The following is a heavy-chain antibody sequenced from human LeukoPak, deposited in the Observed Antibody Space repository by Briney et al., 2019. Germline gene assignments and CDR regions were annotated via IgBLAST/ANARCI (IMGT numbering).Heavy chain of an antibody. D-gene: IGHD1-7*01. CDR1: GFTFYAYA. CDR3: AKGTGTTFRFRTYSYFYHMDV. CDR2: ISGSDDNT. V-gene: IGHV3-23*01. Sequence: GGSLRLFCAASGFTFYAYAMTWVRQAPGKGLQWVSSISGSDDNTYYADSVKGRFTISRDNSKNTLYLQMNSLRAEDTAVYYCAKGTGTTFRFRTYSYFYHMDVSGKGTTVTVSS. J-gene: IGHJ6*03.